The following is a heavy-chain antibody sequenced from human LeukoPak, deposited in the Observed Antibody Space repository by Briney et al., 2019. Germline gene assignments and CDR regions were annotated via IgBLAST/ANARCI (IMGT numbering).Heavy chain of an antibody. CDR3: AKDSRGYSYGRYFDY. V-gene: IGHV3-43*02. D-gene: IGHD5-18*01. CDR1: GFTFDDYA. CDR2: ISGDGGST. Sequence: GGSLRLSCAASGFTFDDYAMHWVRQAPGKGLEWVSLISGDGGSTYYADSVKGRFTISRDNSKNSLYLQMNSLRTEDTALYYCAKDSRGYSYGRYFDYWGQGTLVTVSS. J-gene: IGHJ4*02.